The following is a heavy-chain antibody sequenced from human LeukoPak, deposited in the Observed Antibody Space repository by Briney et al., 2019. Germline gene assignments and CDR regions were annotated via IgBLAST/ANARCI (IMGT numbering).Heavy chain of an antibody. V-gene: IGHV3-23*01. CDR3: AKGAAGVITAAGSLVDY. D-gene: IGHD6-13*01. CDR1: GFTFRDYA. J-gene: IGHJ4*02. CDR2: ISSSGDGT. Sequence: GGSLRLSCAASGFTFRDYAMIWVRQAPGMGLEWVSVISSSGDGTYYAGSVKGRSTISRDNSKNTLYLQLSSLRAEDTATYYCAKGAAGVITAAGSLVDYWGQGTRVTVSS.